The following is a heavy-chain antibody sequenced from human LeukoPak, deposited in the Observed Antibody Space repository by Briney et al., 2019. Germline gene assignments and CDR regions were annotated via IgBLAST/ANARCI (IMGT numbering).Heavy chain of an antibody. V-gene: IGHV1-18*01. J-gene: IGHJ4*02. Sequence: GASVKVSCKASGYSFTSYGISWVRQAPGQGLEWMGWISAYNGNTNYAQRLQGRVTMTTDTSTSTAYMEQRSLTSDDTAIYYCARVPSGGPFDYWGQGTLVTVSS. CDR3: ARVPSGGPFDY. D-gene: IGHD2-15*01. CDR2: ISAYNGNT. CDR1: GYSFTSYG.